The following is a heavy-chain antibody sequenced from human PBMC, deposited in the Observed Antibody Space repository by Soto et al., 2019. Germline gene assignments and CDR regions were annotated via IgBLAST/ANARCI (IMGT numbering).Heavy chain of an antibody. J-gene: IGHJ5*02. CDR3: ARAVVIGGVGATEYNWFDP. CDR1: GYTFTGYY. V-gene: IGHV1-2*02. Sequence: GASVKVSCKASGYTFTGYYIHWVRQAPGQGLEWMGWINPNSGGTKFAQEFQGRVTMTRDTSISTAYMELTRLTSDDTAIYYCARAVVIGGVGATEYNWFDPWGQGTLVTVSS. CDR2: INPNSGGT. D-gene: IGHD1-26*01.